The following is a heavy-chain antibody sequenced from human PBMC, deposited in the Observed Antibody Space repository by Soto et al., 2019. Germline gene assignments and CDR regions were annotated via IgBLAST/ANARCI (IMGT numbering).Heavy chain of an antibody. CDR1: GGSISSSSYY. CDR2: IYYSGST. J-gene: IGHJ6*02. V-gene: IGHV4-39*01. CDR3: ARRRRQLRNYYYYYGMDV. D-gene: IGHD2-2*01. Sequence: SETLSLTCTVSGGSISSSSYYWGWLRQPPGKGLEWIGSIYYSGSTYYNPSLKSRVTISVDTSKNQFSLKLSSVTAADTAVYYCARRRRQLRNYYYYYGMDVWGQGTTVTVSS.